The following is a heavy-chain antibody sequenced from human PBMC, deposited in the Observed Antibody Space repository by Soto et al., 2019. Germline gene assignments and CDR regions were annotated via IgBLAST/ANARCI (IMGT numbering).Heavy chain of an antibody. CDR2: IYYSGST. J-gene: IGHJ4*02. CDR3: ASAHDCSGGSCYDD. D-gene: IGHD2-15*01. Sequence: SETLSLTCTVSGGSISSSSYYWGWIRQPPGKGLEWIGSIYYSGSTYYNPSLKSRVTISVDTSKNQFSLKLSSVTAADTAVYYWASAHDCSGGSCYDDWGQGPLGTVSS. CDR1: GGSISSSSYY. V-gene: IGHV4-39*01.